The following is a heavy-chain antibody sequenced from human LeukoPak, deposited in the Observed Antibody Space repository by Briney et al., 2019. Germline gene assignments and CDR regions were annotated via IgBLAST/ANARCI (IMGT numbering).Heavy chain of an antibody. CDR2: INHSGST. J-gene: IGHJ4*02. D-gene: IGHD2-21*02. V-gene: IGHV4-34*01. CDR3: ARGVVGNWYSFDY. Sequence: SETLSLTCAVYGGSLSNYFWSWIRQPPGKGLEWIGEINHSGSTNYNPSLKTRLTISVDTSKNQFSLKLSSVTTADTAVYYCARGVVGNWYSFDYWGQGTLVTVSS. CDR1: GGSLSNYF.